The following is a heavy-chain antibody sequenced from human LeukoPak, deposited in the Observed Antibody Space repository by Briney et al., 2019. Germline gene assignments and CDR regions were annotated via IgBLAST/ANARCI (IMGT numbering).Heavy chain of an antibody. D-gene: IGHD4-17*01. Sequence: PGGSLRLSCAASGFTLSSYSMNWARQAPGQGLEWVSYISSSSSTIYYADSVKGRFTISRDNAKNSLYLQMNSLRDEDTAVYYCARELPYGDYTFDYWGQGTLVTVSS. J-gene: IGHJ4*02. V-gene: IGHV3-48*02. CDR3: ARELPYGDYTFDY. CDR2: ISSSSSTI. CDR1: GFTLSSYS.